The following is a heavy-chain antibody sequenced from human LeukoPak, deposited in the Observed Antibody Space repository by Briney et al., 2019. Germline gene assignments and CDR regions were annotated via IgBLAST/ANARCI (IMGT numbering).Heavy chain of an antibody. J-gene: IGHJ4*02. CDR1: GFTFSNYE. Sequence: GGSLRLSCAASGFTFSNYEMNWVRQAPGKGLEWVSTISSSGSTVYYADSVKGRFTISRDSAKKSLSLQMNSLRAEDTAVYYCATGGNSLAYWGQGTLVTVSS. V-gene: IGHV3-48*03. CDR3: ATGGNSLAY. CDR2: ISSSGSTV. D-gene: IGHD1-26*01.